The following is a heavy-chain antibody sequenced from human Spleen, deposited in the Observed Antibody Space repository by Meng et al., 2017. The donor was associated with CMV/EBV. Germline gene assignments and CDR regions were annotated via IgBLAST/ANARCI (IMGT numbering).Heavy chain of an antibody. CDR2: ISSSGSII. Sequence: GGSLRLSCAASGFTFNSYWMSWVRQAPGKGLEWVSYISSSGSIIYYADSVKGRFTISRDNAKNSLYVEMNSLRVEDTAVYYCAREVGEVTRSWYHAMDVWGQGTTVTVSS. J-gene: IGHJ6*02. D-gene: IGHD3-16*01. V-gene: IGHV3-48*03. CDR3: AREVGEVTRSWYHAMDV. CDR1: GFTFNSYW.